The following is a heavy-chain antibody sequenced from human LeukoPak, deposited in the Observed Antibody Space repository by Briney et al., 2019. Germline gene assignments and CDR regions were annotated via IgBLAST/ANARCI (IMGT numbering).Heavy chain of an antibody. J-gene: IGHJ5*02. V-gene: IGHV1-18*01. D-gene: IGHD7-27*01. CDR2: ISVYNGNT. Sequence: ASVKVSCKASGYTFTSYGITWVRQAPGQGLEWMGWISVYNGNTNYAQMLQGRVTMTTDTSTSTAYMELRSLRSDDTAMYYCARWGLAGNWFDPWGQGTLVTVSS. CDR3: ARWGLAGNWFDP. CDR1: GYTFTSYG.